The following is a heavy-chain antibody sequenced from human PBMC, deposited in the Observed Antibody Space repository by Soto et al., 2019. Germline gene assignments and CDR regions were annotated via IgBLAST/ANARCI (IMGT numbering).Heavy chain of an antibody. CDR3: ARGPPASLEYLLYPPHTFDY. D-gene: IGHD3-3*01. V-gene: IGHV1-2*02. CDR2: INPNSGGT. Sequence: GASVKVSCKASGYTFTGYYMHWVRQAPEQGLEWMGWINPNSGGTNYAQKFQGRVTMTRDTSISTAYMELSRLRSDDTAVYYCARGPPASLEYLLYPPHTFDYWGQGTLVTVSS. J-gene: IGHJ4*02. CDR1: GYTFTGYY.